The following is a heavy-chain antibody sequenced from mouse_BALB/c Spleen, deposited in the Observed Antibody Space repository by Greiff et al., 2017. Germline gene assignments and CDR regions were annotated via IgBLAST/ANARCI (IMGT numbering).Heavy chain of an antibody. J-gene: IGHJ3*01. V-gene: IGHV3-2*02. CDR3: AIRTTATFGFAY. D-gene: IGHD1-2*01. Sequence: EVKLMESGPGLVKPSQSLSLTCTVTGYSITSDYAWNWIRQFPGNKLEWMGYISYSGSTSYNPSLKSRISITRDTSKNQFFLQLNSVTTEDTATYYCAIRTTATFGFAYWGQGTLVTVSA. CDR1: GYSITSDYA. CDR2: ISYSGST.